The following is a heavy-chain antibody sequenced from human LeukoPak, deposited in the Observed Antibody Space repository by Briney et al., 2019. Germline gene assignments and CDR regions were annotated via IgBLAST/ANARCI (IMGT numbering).Heavy chain of an antibody. CDR2: IYYSGRS. D-gene: IGHD3-10*01. J-gene: IGHJ4*02. Sequence: SETLSLSCTASGVSISSNGNYWVWIRPPPGKGLEWFGTIYYSGRSYYNSSLNSRATISVDTSKNQFPLILSSMTAADTAVYYSARTGNRAVPPYIDYGGEGGPVTVSS. V-gene: IGHV4-39*01. CDR1: GVSISSNGNY. CDR3: ARTGNRAVPPYIDY.